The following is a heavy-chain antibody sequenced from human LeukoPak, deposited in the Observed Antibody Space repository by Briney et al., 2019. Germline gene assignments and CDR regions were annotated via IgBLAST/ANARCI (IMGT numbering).Heavy chain of an antibody. D-gene: IGHD3-3*01. CDR1: GFTFSSYW. CDR3: ARVASGYYQPPLIYFDY. V-gene: IGHV3-7*01. Sequence: GGSLRLSCAASGFTFSSYWMSWVRQAPGKGLEWVANIKQDGSEKYYVDSVKGRFTISRDNAKNSLYLQMNSLRAEDTAVYYCARVASGYYQPPLIYFDYWGQGTLVTVSS. CDR2: IKQDGSEK. J-gene: IGHJ4*02.